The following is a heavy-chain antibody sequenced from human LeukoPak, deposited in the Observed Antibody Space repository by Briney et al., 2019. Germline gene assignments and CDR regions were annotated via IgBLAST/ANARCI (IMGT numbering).Heavy chain of an antibody. V-gene: IGHV1-69*04. CDR2: IIPILGIA. D-gene: IGHD2-15*01. J-gene: IGHJ4*02. CDR1: GGTFSSYA. Sequence: ASVKVSCKASGGTFSSYAISWVRQAPGQGLEWMGRIIPILGIANYAQKFQGRVTITADKSTSTAYMELSSLRSEGTAVYYCASLYCSGGSCYFDYWGQGTLVTVSS. CDR3: ASLYCSGGSCYFDY.